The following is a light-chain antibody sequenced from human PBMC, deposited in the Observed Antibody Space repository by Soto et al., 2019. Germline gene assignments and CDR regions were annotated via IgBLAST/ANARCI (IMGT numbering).Light chain of an antibody. CDR2: DAS. V-gene: IGKV3-20*01. CDR3: QQYGSSPPIN. CDR1: QTVSSNY. J-gene: IGKJ5*01. Sequence: EFVLTQSPDPLSLSPGERATLSCRASQTVSSNYLAWCQQKPGQAPRLLIYDASSRATGIPDRFSGSGSGTDFTLTISRLEPEDSAVYYCQQYGSSPPINFGQGTRLAIK.